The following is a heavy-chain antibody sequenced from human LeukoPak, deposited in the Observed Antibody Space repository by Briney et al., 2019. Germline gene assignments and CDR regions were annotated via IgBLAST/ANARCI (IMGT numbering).Heavy chain of an antibody. CDR1: GFSFSSYG. D-gene: IGHD1-14*01. CDR2: IWYNGSIK. J-gene: IGHJ4*02. V-gene: IGHV3-33*01. Sequence: PGGSLRLSCTASGFSFSSYGMHWVRQAPGKGLEWVAVIWYNGSIKYNADSVKGRFTISRDNSKNTLYLQMNSLRAEDTAVYYCARDKEGPYKYFESWGQGTLVTVSP. CDR3: ARDKEGPYKYFES.